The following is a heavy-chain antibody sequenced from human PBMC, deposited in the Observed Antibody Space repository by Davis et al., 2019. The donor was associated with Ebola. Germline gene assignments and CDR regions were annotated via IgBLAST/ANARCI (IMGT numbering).Heavy chain of an antibody. D-gene: IGHD2-2*01. V-gene: IGHV3-73*01. Sequence: PGGSLRLSCAASGFTFSGSAMHWVRQASGKGLEWVGRIRSKANNYATAYAASVKGRFTISRDDSKNTAYLQMNSLKTEDTAVYYCSTWVPALVTDYWGQGVLVTVSS. J-gene: IGHJ4*02. CDR2: IRSKANNYAT. CDR3: STWVPALVTDY. CDR1: GFTFSGSA.